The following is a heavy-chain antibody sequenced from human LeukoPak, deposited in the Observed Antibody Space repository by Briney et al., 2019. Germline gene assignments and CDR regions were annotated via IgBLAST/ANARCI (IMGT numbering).Heavy chain of an antibody. J-gene: IGHJ4*02. D-gene: IGHD3-22*01. CDR3: ARDLTDYYELDY. Sequence: SETLSLTCTGSGASSSGYYWSWIRQPTGKGLEWIGRVYTSGNTNYNASLKRRVTMSADSSKNQFSLNLTSVTAADTAAYYCARDLTDYYELDYWGKGTLVPVSS. CDR2: VYTSGNT. V-gene: IGHV4-4*07. CDR1: GASSSGYY.